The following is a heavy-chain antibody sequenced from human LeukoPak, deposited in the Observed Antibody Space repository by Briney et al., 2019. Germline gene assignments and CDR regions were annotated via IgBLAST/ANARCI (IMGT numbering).Heavy chain of an antibody. V-gene: IGHV6-1*01. J-gene: IGHJ3*02. D-gene: IGHD1-26*01. CDR2: TYYRSKWLN. Sequence: PLQTLSLTCAISGDTVSSNSATWNWIRQPPARGLEWQVRTYYRSKWLNDYAVSVKSRTTINPDTSKNQFSLQLNSVTPEDTAVYYCARGLVGATSAFHIWGQGTMVTVSS. CDR3: ARGLVGATSAFHI. CDR1: GDTVSSNSAT.